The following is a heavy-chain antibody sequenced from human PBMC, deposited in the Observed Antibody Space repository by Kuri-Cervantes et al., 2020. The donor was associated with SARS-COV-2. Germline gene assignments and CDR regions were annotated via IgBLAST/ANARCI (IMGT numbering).Heavy chain of an antibody. CDR3: ARIPGYSSGWLAFDI. Sequence: LSLTCAASGFTFSDYYMSWIRQAPGKGLEWVSYISSSGSTIYYADSVKCRFTISRDNAKNSLYLQMNSLRAEDTAVYYCARIPGYSSGWLAFDIWGQGTMVTVSS. V-gene: IGHV3-11*01. D-gene: IGHD6-19*01. CDR2: ISSSGSTI. CDR1: GFTFSDYY. J-gene: IGHJ3*02.